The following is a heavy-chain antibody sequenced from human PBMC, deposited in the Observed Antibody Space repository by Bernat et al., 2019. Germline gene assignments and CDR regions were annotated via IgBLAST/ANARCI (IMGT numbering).Heavy chain of an antibody. CDR2: IKEDGSEK. Sequence: EVQLVESGGGLVQPGGSLRLSCEASGFTFSRYWMSWVRQAPGKGLEWVANIKEDGSEKHYVGSVKGRFTISRDNAKNSLYLQMDSLRAEDTAVYYCASEWLRFTPLDPWGLGTLVTVSS. V-gene: IGHV3-7*01. J-gene: IGHJ5*02. D-gene: IGHD5-12*01. CDR1: GFTFSRYW. CDR3: ASEWLRFTPLDP.